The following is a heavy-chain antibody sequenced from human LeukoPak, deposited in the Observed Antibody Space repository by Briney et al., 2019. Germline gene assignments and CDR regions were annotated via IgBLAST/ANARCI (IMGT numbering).Heavy chain of an antibody. D-gene: IGHD3-22*01. Sequence: GGSLRLSCAASGFTFSDYNMRWIRQAPGKGLVWVSRIHSDGNSTTYADSVKGRFTISRDNAKSTLYLQMNSLRAEDTAVYYCAREATPGVPRGLLLWGQGTLVTVSS. V-gene: IGHV3-74*01. CDR1: GFTFSDYN. J-gene: IGHJ4*02. CDR3: AREATPGVPRGLLL. CDR2: IHSDGNST.